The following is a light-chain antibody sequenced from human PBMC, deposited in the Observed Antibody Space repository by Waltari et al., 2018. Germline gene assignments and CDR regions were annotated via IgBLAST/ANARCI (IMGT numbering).Light chain of an antibody. CDR2: GKD. CDR1: STSSYD. J-gene: IGLJ2*01. CDR3: HSRVVSNVRGA. Sequence: SSELTQDPAVSVALGQTVMVTCQGGSTSSYDASWYQQKPGQAPILLIYGKDNRPSGIPDRFSGSTSGNTASLTITGSQAEDEADYYCHSRVVSNVRGAFGGGTKLTVL. V-gene: IGLV3-19*01.